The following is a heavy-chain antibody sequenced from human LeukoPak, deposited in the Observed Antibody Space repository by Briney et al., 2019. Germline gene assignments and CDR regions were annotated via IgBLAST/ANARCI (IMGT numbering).Heavy chain of an antibody. J-gene: IGHJ5*02. D-gene: IGHD3-10*01. CDR3: ARAADVLLWFGEASRFDP. CDR1: GYTFTGYD. Sequence: ASVKVSFKASGYTFTGYDMHWVRQAPGQGLEWMGWINPNSGGTNYAQKFQGRVTMTRDTSISTAYMELSRLRSDDTAVYYCARAADVLLWFGEASRFDPWGQGTLVTVSS. CDR2: INPNSGGT. V-gene: IGHV1-2*02.